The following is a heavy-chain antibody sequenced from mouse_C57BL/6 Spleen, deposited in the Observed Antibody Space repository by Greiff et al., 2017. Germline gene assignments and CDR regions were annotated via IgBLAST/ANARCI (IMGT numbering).Heavy chain of an antibody. CDR3: ARLTGTDAMDY. CDR2: ISNLAYSN. Sequence: DVMLVESGGGLVQPGGSLKLSCAASGFTFSDYGMAWVRQAPRKGPEWVAFISNLAYSNYYADTVTGRFTISRENAKNTLYLEMSSLRSEDTAMYYCARLTGTDAMDYWGQGTSVTVSS. J-gene: IGHJ4*01. CDR1: GFTFSDYG. V-gene: IGHV5-15*01. D-gene: IGHD4-1*01.